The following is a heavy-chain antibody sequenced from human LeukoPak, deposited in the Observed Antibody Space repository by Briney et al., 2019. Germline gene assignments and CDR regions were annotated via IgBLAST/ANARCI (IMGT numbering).Heavy chain of an antibody. CDR1: GGSFSGYY. D-gene: IGHD6-6*01. CDR3: ARGRKYSSSRGYYYYYMDV. CDR2: INHSGST. V-gene: IGHV4-34*01. J-gene: IGHJ6*03. Sequence: SETLSLTCAVYGGSFSGYYWSWIRQPPGKGLEWIGEINHSGSTNYNPSLKSRVTISVDTSKNQFSLKLSSVTAADTAVYYCARGRKYSSSRGYYYYYMDVWGKGTTVTVSS.